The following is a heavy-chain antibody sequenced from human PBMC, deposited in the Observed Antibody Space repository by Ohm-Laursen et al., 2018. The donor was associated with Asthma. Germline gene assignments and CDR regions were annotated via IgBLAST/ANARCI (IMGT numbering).Heavy chain of an antibody. V-gene: IGHV4-39*01. J-gene: IGHJ4*02. Sequence: GTLSLTCSVSGGSISDSSYYWGWIRQPPGKGLEWIATVYYSGNTYYNSSLRSRLAISVDRSKNHFSLRLTSLTAADTAVYYCARHRATGTFRGPVDYWGQGTLVTVSS. CDR1: GGSISDSSYY. CDR3: ARHRATGTFRGPVDY. D-gene: IGHD7-27*01. CDR2: VYYSGNT.